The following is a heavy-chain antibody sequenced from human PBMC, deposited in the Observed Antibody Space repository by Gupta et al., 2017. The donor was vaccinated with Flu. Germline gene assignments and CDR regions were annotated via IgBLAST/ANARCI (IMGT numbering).Heavy chain of an antibody. D-gene: IGHD5-12*01. Sequence: EVQLVESGGGLVQPGRSLRLSCAASGFTFDDYAMHWVRQAPGKGLEWVSGISWNSGSIGYADSVKGRFTISRDNAKNSLYLQMNSLRAEDTALYYCATWTYPEMATITGYFQHWGQGTLVTVSS. J-gene: IGHJ1*01. CDR3: ATWTYPEMATITGYFQH. V-gene: IGHV3-9*01. CDR1: GFTFDDYA. CDR2: ISWNSGSI.